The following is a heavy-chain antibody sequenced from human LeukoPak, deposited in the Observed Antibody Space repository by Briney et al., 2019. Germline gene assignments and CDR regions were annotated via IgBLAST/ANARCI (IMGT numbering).Heavy chain of an antibody. J-gene: IGHJ5*02. CDR1: GGSISSYY. CDR3: ARGRYYYGSGGQNWFDP. Sequence: PSETLSLTCTVSGGSISSYYWSWIRQPAGKGLEWIGRIYTSGSTNYNPSLRSRVTMSVDTSKNQFSLKLSSVTAADTAVYYCARGRYYYGSGGQNWFDPWGQGTLVTVSS. V-gene: IGHV4-4*07. CDR2: IYTSGST. D-gene: IGHD3-10*01.